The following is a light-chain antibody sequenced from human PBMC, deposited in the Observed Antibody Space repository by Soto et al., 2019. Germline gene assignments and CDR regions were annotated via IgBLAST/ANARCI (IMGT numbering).Light chain of an antibody. Sequence: EIVLTQSPGTLSLSPGERATLPCRASQSVSSNFLAWYQQKPGQAPRLLIYGAASRAPGIPDSFSGSGSGTDFTLPISRLEPEDFAVYYCQQYGSSPRTFGQGTKVEIK. CDR2: GAA. V-gene: IGKV3-20*01. J-gene: IGKJ1*01. CDR3: QQYGSSPRT. CDR1: QSVSSNF.